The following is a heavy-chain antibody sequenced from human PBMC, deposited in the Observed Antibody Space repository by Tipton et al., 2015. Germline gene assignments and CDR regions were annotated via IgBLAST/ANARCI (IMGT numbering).Heavy chain of an antibody. J-gene: IGHJ4*02. Sequence: GSLRLSCVTSGFTFSNFGMTWVRQAPGKGLERVSDINASGGSSHFADSVKGRFTISRDNSKNPLYLQINSLTAEDTAVYYCAKGSRTVYGVITARGFDYWGQGTLVIVSS. CDR1: GFTFSNFG. V-gene: IGHV3-23*01. CDR3: AKGSRTVYGVITARGFDY. CDR2: INASGGSS. D-gene: IGHD3-3*01.